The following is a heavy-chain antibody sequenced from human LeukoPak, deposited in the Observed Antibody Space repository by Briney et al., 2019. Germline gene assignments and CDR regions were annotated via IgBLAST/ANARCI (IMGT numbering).Heavy chain of an antibody. Sequence: SETLSLTCAVYGGSFTSYFWSWIRQPPGKGLEWIGETNQSGATNYNPSLKSRVTISRDTPKNQFSLRLSSVTAADTAVYYCARSRLVGTTVIVVARGAFDLWGQGNVVTVSS. CDR1: GGSFTSYF. J-gene: IGHJ3*01. CDR3: ARSRLVGTTVIVVARGAFDL. V-gene: IGHV4-34*01. CDR2: TNQSGAT. D-gene: IGHD3-22*01.